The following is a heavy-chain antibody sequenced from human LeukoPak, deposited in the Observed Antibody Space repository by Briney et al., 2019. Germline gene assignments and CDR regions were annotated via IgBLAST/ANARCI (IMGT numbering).Heavy chain of an antibody. V-gene: IGHV1-18*01. Sequence: ASVKVSCKASGYTFTSYGISWVRQAPGQGLEWMGWISAYNGNTNYAQKLQGRVTMTTDTSTSTAYMELRSLRSDDTAVYYCARDLQMGFLSSTISKGRAFDIWGQGTMVTVSS. CDR1: GYTFTSYG. J-gene: IGHJ3*02. CDR3: ARDLQMGFLSSTISKGRAFDI. D-gene: IGHD2-2*01. CDR2: ISAYNGNT.